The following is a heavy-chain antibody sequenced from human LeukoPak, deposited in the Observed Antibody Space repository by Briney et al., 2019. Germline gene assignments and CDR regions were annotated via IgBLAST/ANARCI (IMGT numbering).Heavy chain of an antibody. CDR3: ATHDYGDSYYYYMDV. D-gene: IGHD4-17*01. CDR2: IYHSGST. Sequence: SETLSLTCTVSGGSISSGDYYWSWIRQPPGKGLEWIGSIYHSGSTYYNPSLKSRVTISVDTSKNQFSLKLSSVTAADTAVYYCATHDYGDSYYYYMDVWGKGTTVTVSS. J-gene: IGHJ6*03. CDR1: GGSISSGDYY. V-gene: IGHV4-39*07.